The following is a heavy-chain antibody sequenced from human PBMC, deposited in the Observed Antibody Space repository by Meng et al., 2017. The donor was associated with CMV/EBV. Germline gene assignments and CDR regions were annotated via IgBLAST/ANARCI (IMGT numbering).Heavy chain of an antibody. Sequence: GSLRLSCAVYGGSFSGYYWSWIRQPPGKGLEWIGSIYYSGSTYYNPSLKSRVTISVDTSKNQFSLKLSSVTAADTAVYYCARGVYYDFWSGYYYYYGMDVWGQGTTVTVSS. D-gene: IGHD3-3*01. CDR3: ARGVYYDFWSGYYYYYGMDV. CDR2: IYYSGST. V-gene: IGHV4-34*01. J-gene: IGHJ6*02. CDR1: GGSFSGYY.